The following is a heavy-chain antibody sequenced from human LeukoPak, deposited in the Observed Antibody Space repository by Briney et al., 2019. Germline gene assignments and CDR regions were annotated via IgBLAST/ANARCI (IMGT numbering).Heavy chain of an antibody. D-gene: IGHD5-18*01. J-gene: IGHJ3*02. Sequence: SQTLSLTCAISGDSVSTDSAAWNWIRQSPSRGPEWLGRTYYRSKWYNDYAVSVKSRIIINPDTSKNQFSLQLNSVTPEDTAVYYCARADTVTSHTFDIWGQGTMVTVSS. CDR2: TYYRSKWYN. CDR3: ARADTVTSHTFDI. V-gene: IGHV6-1*01. CDR1: GDSVSTDSAA.